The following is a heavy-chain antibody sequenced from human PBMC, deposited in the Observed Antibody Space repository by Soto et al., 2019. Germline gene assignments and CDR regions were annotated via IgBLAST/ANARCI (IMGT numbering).Heavy chain of an antibody. Sequence: PLETLSLTNAVSCGSISSSNWWSRVRKTPGKGLEWIGEIYHSGSTNYNPSLKSRVTISVDKSKNQFSLKLSSVTAADTAVYYCARLNLITFRYYFDYWGQGTLVTVSS. CDR3: ARLNLITFRYYFDY. D-gene: IGHD3-16*01. J-gene: IGHJ4*02. CDR2: IYHSGST. CDR1: CGSISSSNW. V-gene: IGHV4-4*02.